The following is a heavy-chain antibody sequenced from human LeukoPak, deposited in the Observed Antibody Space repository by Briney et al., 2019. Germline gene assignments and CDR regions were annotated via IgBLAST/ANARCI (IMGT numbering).Heavy chain of an antibody. J-gene: IGHJ4*02. Sequence: SQTLSLTCAVSGGSISSGGYSWSWIRQPPGKGLEWIGYIYHSGSTYYNPSLKSRVTISVDRSKNQFSLKLSSVTAADTAVYYCARDDEQRDGYNPDWGQGTLVTVSS. CDR3: ARDDEQRDGYNPD. CDR1: GGSISSGGYS. D-gene: IGHD5-24*01. CDR2: IYHSGST. V-gene: IGHV4-30-2*01.